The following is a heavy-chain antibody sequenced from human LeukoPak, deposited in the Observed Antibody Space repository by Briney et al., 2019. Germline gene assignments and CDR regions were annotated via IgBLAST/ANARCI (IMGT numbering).Heavy chain of an antibody. J-gene: IGHJ4*02. CDR3: AKTPRGYTYVPDY. D-gene: IGHD5-18*01. CDR2: ISGSGSNT. V-gene: IGHV3-23*01. Sequence: GGSLRLSCAASGFTFSSCAMSWVRQAPGKGLEWVSTISGSGSNTYYADSVKGRFTISRDNSRDALYLQMHSLRADDTAVYFCAKTPRGYTYVPDYWGQGPLVTVSS. CDR1: GFTFSSCA.